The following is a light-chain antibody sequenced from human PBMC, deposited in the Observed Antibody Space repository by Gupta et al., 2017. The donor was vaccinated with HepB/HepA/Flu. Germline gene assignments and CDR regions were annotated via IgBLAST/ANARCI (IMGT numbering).Light chain of an antibody. Sequence: PGERFTRTCRAMQSVRSSYLTWYQQRPGQAPRLLIYGASTRATSIPARFSGSGSGTDFTLTISSLQPEDFAVYYCQQYANLRAAFGPGTKVDIK. J-gene: IGKJ3*01. CDR1: QSVRSSY. CDR3: QQYANLRAA. V-gene: IGKV3-7*01. CDR2: GAS.